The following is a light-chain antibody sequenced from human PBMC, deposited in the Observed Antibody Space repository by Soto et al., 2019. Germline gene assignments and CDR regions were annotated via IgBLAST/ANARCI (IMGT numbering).Light chain of an antibody. Sequence: QSVLTQPRSVSGSPGQSVTISCTGTSSNVGAYTFVSWYQQHPGKAPNLIIYHVNKRPSGVPDRFSGSKSGNTASLTISGLQAEDESDYYCSAHGGNADVVFGGGTKLTVL. CDR1: SSNVGAYTF. CDR2: HVN. V-gene: IGLV2-11*01. CDR3: SAHGGNADVV. J-gene: IGLJ2*01.